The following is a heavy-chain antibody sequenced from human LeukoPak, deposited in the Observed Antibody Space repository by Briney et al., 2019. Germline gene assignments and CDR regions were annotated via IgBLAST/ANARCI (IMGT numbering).Heavy chain of an antibody. CDR2: INPNGGST. V-gene: IGHV1-46*01. CDR1: GYTFTSYY. CDR3: ARDQYYDSKGWFDP. D-gene: IGHD3-22*01. J-gene: IGHJ5*02. Sequence: ASVKVSCKASGYTFTSYYMHWVRQAPGQGLEWMGIINPNGGSTSYAQKLQGRVTMTTDTSTSTAYMELRSLRSDDTAVYYCARDQYYDSKGWFDPWGQGTLVTVSS.